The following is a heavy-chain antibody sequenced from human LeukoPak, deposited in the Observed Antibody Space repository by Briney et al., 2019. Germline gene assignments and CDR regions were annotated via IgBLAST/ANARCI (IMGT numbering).Heavy chain of an antibody. CDR1: GYTFTGHY. J-gene: IGHJ4*02. CDR3: ARARVSVSHSSDY. V-gene: IGHV1-2*06. D-gene: IGHD6-6*01. Sequence: GASVKVSCKASGYTFTGHYIHWVRQAPGQGLEWMGRINPNSGDTNYAQKFQGRVTVTRDTSISTAYMELTRLTYDDTAVYYCARARVSVSHSSDYWGQGTLVTVSS. CDR2: INPNSGDT.